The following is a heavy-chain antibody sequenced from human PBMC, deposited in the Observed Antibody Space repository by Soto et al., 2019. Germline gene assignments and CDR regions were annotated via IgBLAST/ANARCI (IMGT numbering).Heavy chain of an antibody. J-gene: IGHJ4*02. CDR2: IFWDDDR. CDR3: AHRRLTTDFDY. CDR1: GFSLTTSGVG. D-gene: IGHD4-17*01. V-gene: IGHV2-5*02. Sequence: QITLKESGPTLVKPTQTLTLTCTFSGFSLTTSGVGVGWIRHPPGKALEWLALIFWDDDRRYSPSLKSRLTITKDTSKNQVVLTMTNMDPVDTATYYCAHRRLTTDFDYWGQGTLVTVSS.